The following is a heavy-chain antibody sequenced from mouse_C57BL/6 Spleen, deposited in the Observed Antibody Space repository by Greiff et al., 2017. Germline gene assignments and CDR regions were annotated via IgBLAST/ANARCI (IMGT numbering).Heavy chain of an antibody. J-gene: IGHJ2*01. Sequence: QVQLKESGPGLVQPSQSLSITCTVSGFSLTSYGVHWVRQSPGKGLEWLGVIWSGGSTDYNAAFISRLSISKNNSKSQVFFKMNSLQADDTAIYYCARNDYYAYDNGFDYWGQGTTLTVSS. V-gene: IGHV2-2*01. CDR3: ARNDYYAYDNGFDY. D-gene: IGHD2-2*01. CDR2: IWSGGST. CDR1: GFSLTSYG.